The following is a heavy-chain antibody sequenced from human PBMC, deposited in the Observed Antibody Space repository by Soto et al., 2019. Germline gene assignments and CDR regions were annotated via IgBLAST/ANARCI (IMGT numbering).Heavy chain of an antibody. CDR1: GYTFTNND. D-gene: IGHD5-18*01. J-gene: IGHJ5*02. CDR2: MNPGSGDT. CDR3: ARMASFGSLNWFEP. V-gene: IGHV1-8*01. Sequence: GASVKVSCKASGYTFTNNDVTWVRQATGQGLEWMGWMNPGSGDTGYAQKFQGRVTMTRNISIATAYMELSSLRSEDTAIYYCARMASFGSLNWFEPWGQGTLVTVSS.